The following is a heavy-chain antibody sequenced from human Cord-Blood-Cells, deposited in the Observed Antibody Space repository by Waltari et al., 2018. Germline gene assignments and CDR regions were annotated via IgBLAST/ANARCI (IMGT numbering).Heavy chain of an antibody. V-gene: IGHV4-34*01. J-gene: IGHJ4*02. CDR2: INHRGST. D-gene: IGHD4-4*01. CDR1: GGSFSGYY. CDR3: ARGYSNFDY. Sequence: QVQLQQWGAGLLKPSETLSLTCAVYGGSFSGYYWGWSRQPPGKGLEWIGEINHRGSTNYNPSLKRRVTISVDTSKNQFSLKLSSVTAADTAVYYCARGYSNFDYWGQGTLVTVSS.